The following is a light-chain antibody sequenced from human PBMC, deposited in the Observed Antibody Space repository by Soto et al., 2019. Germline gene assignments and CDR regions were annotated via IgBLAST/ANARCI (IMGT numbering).Light chain of an antibody. CDR2: GAS. Sequence: EIVMTQSPATLSVSPGERATLSCGASQIIRDYLAWYQQKPGQAPRLLTHGASTRAPGIPARFSGGGSGTDFTLTISSLQSEDFAVYYCQQYDKWPPTFGQGTKVDIK. CDR3: QQYDKWPPT. V-gene: IGKV3-15*01. CDR1: QIIRDY. J-gene: IGKJ1*01.